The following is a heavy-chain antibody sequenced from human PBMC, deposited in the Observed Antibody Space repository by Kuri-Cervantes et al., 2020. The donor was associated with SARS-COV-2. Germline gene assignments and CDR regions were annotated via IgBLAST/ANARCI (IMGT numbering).Heavy chain of an antibody. Sequence: SVKVSCKASGYTFTYRRLHWVRQAPGQALEWMGWITAFNGNTEYAQKVLDRVTITADRSINTAYMELSSLRSEDTAVYYCGEWFGESPADYWGQGTLVTVSS. J-gene: IGHJ4*02. D-gene: IGHD3-10*01. CDR2: ITAFNGNT. CDR3: GEWFGESPADY. V-gene: IGHV1-45*02. CDR1: GYTFTYRR.